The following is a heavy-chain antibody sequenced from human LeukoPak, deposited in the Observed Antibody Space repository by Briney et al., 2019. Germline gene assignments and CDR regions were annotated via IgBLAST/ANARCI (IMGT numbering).Heavy chain of an antibody. V-gene: IGHV3-21*01. CDR1: GFTFSSYS. CDR2: ISSSSSYI. Sequence: GGSLRLSCAASGFTFSSYSMNWVRQAPGRGLEWVSSISSSSSYIYYADSVKGRFTISRDNSKNTLYLQMNSLRAEDTAVYYCANDYDRDFDYWGQGTLVTVSS. D-gene: IGHD3-16*01. J-gene: IGHJ4*02. CDR3: ANDYDRDFDY.